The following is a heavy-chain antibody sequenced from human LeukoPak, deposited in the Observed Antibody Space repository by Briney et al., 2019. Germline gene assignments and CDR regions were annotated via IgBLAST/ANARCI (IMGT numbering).Heavy chain of an antibody. V-gene: IGHV4-39*01. CDR2: INHSGST. D-gene: IGHD2-15*01. J-gene: IGHJ4*02. Sequence: SETLSLTCTVSGGSIRSSYYYWSWIRQPPGKGLEWVGEINHSGSTNYNPSLKNRVTISVDTSKNQFSLKLRSVTAADTAVYYCASSCSGSSCSTPTRLDYWGQGTLVTVSS. CDR3: ASSCSGSSCSTPTRLDY. CDR1: GGSIRSSYYY.